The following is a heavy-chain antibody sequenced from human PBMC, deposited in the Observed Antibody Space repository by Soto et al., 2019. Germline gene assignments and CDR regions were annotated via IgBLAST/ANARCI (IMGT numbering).Heavy chain of an antibody. V-gene: IGHV4-59*12. J-gene: IGHJ5*02. CDR3: ARANRPITMTYLNWFDP. CDR2: VYYSGST. Sequence: PSETLSLTCTVSGGFISSSYWSWIRQPPGKGLEWIGYVYYSGSTNYNPSLKSRVTISIDTSKNQFSLKLSSVTAADTAVYYCARANRPITMTYLNWFDPWGQGTLVTVSS. D-gene: IGHD3-22*01. CDR1: GGFISSSY.